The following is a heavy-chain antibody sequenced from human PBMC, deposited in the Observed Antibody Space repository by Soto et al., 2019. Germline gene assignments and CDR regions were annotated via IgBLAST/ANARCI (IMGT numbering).Heavy chain of an antibody. CDR1: GYGFSNYC. CDR3: ARLGYCTGTSRYPFDS. Sequence: GESLKISCHGSGYGFSNYCIGRVRHMPRKGLEWMGRLNPSDSYTTYSPSFQGHVTISADKSISTAYLQWSGLKASDTAMYYCARLGYCTGTSRYPFDSWGQRTLVTFS. CDR2: LNPSDSYT. J-gene: IGHJ4*02. D-gene: IGHD2-2*01. V-gene: IGHV5-10-1*01.